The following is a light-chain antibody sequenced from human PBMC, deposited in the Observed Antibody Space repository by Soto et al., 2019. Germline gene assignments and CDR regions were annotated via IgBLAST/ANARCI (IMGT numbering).Light chain of an antibody. J-gene: IGKJ1*01. CDR1: QSVSSY. CDR2: DAS. V-gene: IGKV3-11*01. Sequence: EIVLTQSPATLSLSPGERATLSCRASQSVSSYLAWYQQKPGQAPRLLIYDASNRATGIPARFSGSGSGTDFTLTISSLEPEDFAVYYCQQFYSHLWTFGQGTKVEIK. CDR3: QQFYSHLWT.